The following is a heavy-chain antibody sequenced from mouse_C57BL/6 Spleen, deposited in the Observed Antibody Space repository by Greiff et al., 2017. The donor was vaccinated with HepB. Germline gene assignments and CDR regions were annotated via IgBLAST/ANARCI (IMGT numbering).Heavy chain of an antibody. J-gene: IGHJ1*03. CDR3: ARRDYYGSSWYFDV. Sequence: VQLQQSGPELVKPGASVKISCKASGYSFTGYYMNWMKQSPEKSLEWIGEINPSTGGTTYNQKFKAKATLTVDKSSSTAYMQLKSLTSEDSAVYYCARRDYYGSSWYFDVWGTGTTVTVSS. CDR1: GYSFTGYY. CDR2: INPSTGGT. D-gene: IGHD1-1*01. V-gene: IGHV1-42*01.